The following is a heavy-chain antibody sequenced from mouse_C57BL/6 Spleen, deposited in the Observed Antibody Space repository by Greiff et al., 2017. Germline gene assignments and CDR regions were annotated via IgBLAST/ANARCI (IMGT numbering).Heavy chain of an antibody. CDR1: GFSFSDYG. Sequence: EVMLVESGGGLVKPGGSLKLSCAASGFSFSDYGMHWVRQAPEKGLEWVAYISSGSSTNYYADTVKGRFTFSRDNAKNTLFLQMTSLRSEDTAMYYSARDYLYFDVWGTGTTVTVSS. CDR2: ISSGSSTN. V-gene: IGHV5-17*01. CDR3: ARDYLYFDV. D-gene: IGHD2-4*01. J-gene: IGHJ1*03.